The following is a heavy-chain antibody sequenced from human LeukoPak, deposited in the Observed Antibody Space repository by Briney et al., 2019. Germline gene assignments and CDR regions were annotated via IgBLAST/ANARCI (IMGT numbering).Heavy chain of an antibody. CDR1: GFTFSSYG. CDR2: IWYDGSNK. D-gene: IGHD5-12*01. V-gene: IGHV3-33*01. CDR3: AGEQSGYDSWYTYNWFDP. Sequence: GRSLRLSCAASGFTFSSYGMHWVRQAPGKGLEWVAVIWYDGSNKYYADSVKGRFTISRDNSKNTLYLQMNSLRAEDTAVYYCAGEQSGYDSWYTYNWFDPWGQGTLVTVSS. J-gene: IGHJ5*02.